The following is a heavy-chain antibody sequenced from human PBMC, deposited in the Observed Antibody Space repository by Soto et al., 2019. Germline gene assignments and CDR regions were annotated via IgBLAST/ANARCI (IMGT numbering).Heavy chain of an antibody. Sequence: QVQLVQSGAEVKKPGASVKVSCKASGYTFTSYGISWVRQAPGQGLEWMGWISAYNGNTNYAQKIQGRVTMTTDTSTSTAYMELRSLRSDDTAVYYCARIIRGVIIYYYYGMDVWGQGTTVTVSS. V-gene: IGHV1-18*01. CDR1: GYTFTSYG. CDR2: ISAYNGNT. J-gene: IGHJ6*02. D-gene: IGHD3-10*01. CDR3: ARIIRGVIIYYYYGMDV.